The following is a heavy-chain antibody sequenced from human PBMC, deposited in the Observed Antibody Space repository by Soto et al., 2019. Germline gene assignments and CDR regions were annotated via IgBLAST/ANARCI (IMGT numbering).Heavy chain of an antibody. J-gene: IGHJ4*02. CDR2: INGDGSGT. V-gene: IGHV3-74*01. CDR3: ARGIFGSGTANDY. CDR1: GFTFTGSW. Sequence: EVQLVESGGGLVQPGGSLRLSCAASGFTFTGSWMHWVRQAPGKGLVWVSRINGDGSGTSYADFVKGRFIISRDDAKNTLFLQMNGLRAEDTAMYYCARGIFGSGTANDYWGQGTLVTVSS. D-gene: IGHD3-10*01.